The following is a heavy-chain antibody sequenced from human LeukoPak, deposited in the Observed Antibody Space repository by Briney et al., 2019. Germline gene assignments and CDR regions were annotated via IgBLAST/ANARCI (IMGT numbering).Heavy chain of an antibody. Sequence: PGRSLRLSCTASGFTFGDYAMNWVRQAPGKGLEWVSYMSGDSDIIDYADSVKGRFTISRDNARNSLYLQMNSLRDEDTAVYYCVRGGPIDYWGQGTLVTVSS. CDR3: VRGGPIDY. CDR2: MSGDSDII. J-gene: IGHJ4*02. CDR1: GFTFGDYA. V-gene: IGHV3-48*02.